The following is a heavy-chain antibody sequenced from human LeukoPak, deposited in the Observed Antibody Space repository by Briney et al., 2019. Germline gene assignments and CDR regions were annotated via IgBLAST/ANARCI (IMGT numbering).Heavy chain of an antibody. J-gene: IGHJ3*02. D-gene: IGHD6-19*01. V-gene: IGHV1-18*01. Sequence: GASVKVSCKASGYTFTTHAISWVRQAPGQRLEWMGWISAYSGNTNYAQKLQGRVTMTTDTSTSTAYMELRGLRSDDTAVYYCARSGVAVAGIDAFDIWGQGTMVTVSS. CDR1: GYTFTTHA. CDR3: ARSGVAVAGIDAFDI. CDR2: ISAYSGNT.